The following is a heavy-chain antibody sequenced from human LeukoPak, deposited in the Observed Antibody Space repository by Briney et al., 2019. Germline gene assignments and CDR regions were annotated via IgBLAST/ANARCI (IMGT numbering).Heavy chain of an antibody. D-gene: IGHD4-17*01. V-gene: IGHV1-2*02. CDR3: ARVEDYAGDY. J-gene: IGHJ4*02. CDR2: INPNSGGT. Sequence: EWMGWINPNSGGTNYAQKFQGRVTMTRDTSISTAYMELSRLRSDDTAVYYCARVEDYAGDYWGQGTLVTVSS.